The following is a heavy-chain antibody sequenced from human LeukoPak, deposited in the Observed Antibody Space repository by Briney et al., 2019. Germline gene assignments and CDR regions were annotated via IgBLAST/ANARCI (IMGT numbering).Heavy chain of an antibody. V-gene: IGHV3-23*01. CDR1: GFTFSSYA. CDR2: ISGSGGST. CDR3: AKGLGKATVTPLGY. D-gene: IGHD4-11*01. J-gene: IGHJ4*02. Sequence: GGSLRLSCAAPGFTFSSYAMSWVRQAPGKGLEWVSAISGSGGSTYYADSVKGRFTISRDNSKNTLYLQMDSLRAEDTAVYYCAKGLGKATVTPLGYWGQGTLVTVSS.